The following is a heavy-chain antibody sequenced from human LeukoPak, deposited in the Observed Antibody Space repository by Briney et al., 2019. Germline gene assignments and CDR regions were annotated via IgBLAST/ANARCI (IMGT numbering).Heavy chain of an antibody. D-gene: IGHD3-10*01. CDR2: IGSTSSPI. V-gene: IGHV3-48*04. J-gene: IGHJ4*02. CDR1: GFTFSGYT. CDR3: ARGGRYYYGSGSYSSFDY. Sequence: GGSLRLSCSASGFTFSGYTMNWVRQAPGKGLEWVSYIGSTSSPIHYAGSVKGRFTISRDNAKNSLYLQMNSLRAEDTAVYYCARGGRYYYGSGSYSSFDYWGQGTLVTVSS.